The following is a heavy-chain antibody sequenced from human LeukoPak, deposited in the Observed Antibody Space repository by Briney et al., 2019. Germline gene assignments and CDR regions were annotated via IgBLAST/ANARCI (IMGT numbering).Heavy chain of an antibody. CDR3: ARHSSGWDLAPYYFDN. J-gene: IGHJ4*02. V-gene: IGHV4-59*08. CDR2: IYYSGST. Sequence: SETLSLTCTVSGGSISSYYWSWIRQPPGKGLEWIGYIYYSGSTNYNPSLKSRVTISVDTSKNQFSLKLSSVTAADTAAYYCARHSSGWDLAPYYFDNWGQGTLVTVSS. D-gene: IGHD6-19*01. CDR1: GGSISSYY.